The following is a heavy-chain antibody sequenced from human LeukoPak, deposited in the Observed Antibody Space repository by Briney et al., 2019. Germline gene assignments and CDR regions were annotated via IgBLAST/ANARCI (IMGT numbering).Heavy chain of an antibody. V-gene: IGHV3-7*01. D-gene: IGHD6-19*01. CDR3: ARISTSVAVGDY. J-gene: IGHJ4*02. Sequence: PGGSLRLSCGASGFIFSSSWMSWVRQAPGKGLEWVANIKNDGSEKYYVDSVKGRFTISRDNAKNLVYLQMDSLRVEDTAVYYCARISTSVAVGDYWGQGTLVTVSS. CDR2: IKNDGSEK. CDR1: GFIFSSSW.